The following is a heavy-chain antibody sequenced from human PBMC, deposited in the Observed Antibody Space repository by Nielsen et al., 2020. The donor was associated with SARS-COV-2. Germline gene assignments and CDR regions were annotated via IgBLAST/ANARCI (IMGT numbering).Heavy chain of an antibody. CDR3: ARAGTWRYGSHGMDV. CDR2: IYYSGSA. CDR1: GGSISSSSYY. D-gene: IGHD6-13*01. J-gene: IGHJ6*02. V-gene: IGHV4-31*03. Sequence: SETLSLTCTVSGGSISSSSYYWAWIRQHPGKGLEWIGYIYYSGSAYYNPSLKSRAAISVDTSNNQFSLKLSSVTAADTAVYYCARAGTWRYGSHGMDVWGQGTTVTVSS.